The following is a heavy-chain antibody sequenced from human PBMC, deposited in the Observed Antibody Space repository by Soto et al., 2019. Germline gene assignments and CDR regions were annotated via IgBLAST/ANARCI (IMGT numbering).Heavy chain of an antibody. CDR1: GYTFSNYG. CDR3: ARVVPGAEAWFGP. J-gene: IGHJ5*02. V-gene: IGHV1-18*01. CDR2: ISLYSDGT. Sequence: ASVKVSCKTSGYTFSNYGITWVRQAPGQPLEWLGWISLYSDGTSYAQKFRGRVSMTTDTSTTTAYMELRSLRSDDTAVYYCARVVPGAEAWFGPWGQGTMVTVSS.